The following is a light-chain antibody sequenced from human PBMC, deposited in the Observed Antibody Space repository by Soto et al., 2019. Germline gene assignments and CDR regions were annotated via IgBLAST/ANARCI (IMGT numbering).Light chain of an antibody. CDR2: GVS. J-gene: IGKJ5*01. V-gene: IGKV3-20*01. CDR1: QTVGSNY. CDR3: QQYHNTPIT. Sequence: IVFTQSPGTLYLSPGERATLPCRASQTVGSNYLAWYQQIPGQAPRLVIYGVSSREAGIPERFSGSGSGPECTLPINRLEPEDVTVYDCQQYHNTPITFRQGTRLEIK.